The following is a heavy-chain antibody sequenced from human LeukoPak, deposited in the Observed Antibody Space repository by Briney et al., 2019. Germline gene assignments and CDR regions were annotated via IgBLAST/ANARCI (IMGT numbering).Heavy chain of an antibody. CDR3: ARVPLKNYDSSGYSAPSFDY. CDR2: INPNSGGT. D-gene: IGHD3-22*01. J-gene: IGHJ4*02. V-gene: IGHV1-2*02. Sequence: ASVKVSCTASGYTFTGYYMHWVRQAPGQGLEWMGWINPNSGGTNYAQKFQGRVTMTRDTSISTAYMELSRLRSDDTAVYYCARVPLKNYDSSGYSAPSFDYWGQGTLVTVSS. CDR1: GYTFTGYY.